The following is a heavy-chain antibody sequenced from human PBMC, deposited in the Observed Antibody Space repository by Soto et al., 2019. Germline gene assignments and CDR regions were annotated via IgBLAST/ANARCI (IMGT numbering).Heavy chain of an antibody. D-gene: IGHD5-18*01. Sequence: ETLSLTCTVSGGSISSSSYYWGWIRQPPGKGLEWIGSIYYSGSTYYNPSLKSRVTISVDTSKNQFSLKLSSVTAADTAVYYCARMVGYSYGPYYYYYGMDVWGQGTTVTVSS. CDR1: GGSISSSSYY. V-gene: IGHV4-39*01. CDR3: ARMVGYSYGPYYYYYGMDV. J-gene: IGHJ6*02. CDR2: IYYSGST.